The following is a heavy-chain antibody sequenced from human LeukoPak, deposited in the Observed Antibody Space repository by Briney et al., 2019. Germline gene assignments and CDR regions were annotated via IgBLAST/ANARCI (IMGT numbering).Heavy chain of an antibody. Sequence: PGGSLRLSCAASGFTFSSYAMPWVRQAPGKGLEWVAVISYDGSNKYYADSVKGRFTISRDNSKNTLYLQMNSLRAEDTAVYYCARDFLSPSANWNDEYYFDYWGQGTLVTVSS. V-gene: IGHV3-30-3*01. CDR3: ARDFLSPSANWNDEYYFDY. CDR1: GFTFSSYA. J-gene: IGHJ4*02. CDR2: ISYDGSNK. D-gene: IGHD1-20*01.